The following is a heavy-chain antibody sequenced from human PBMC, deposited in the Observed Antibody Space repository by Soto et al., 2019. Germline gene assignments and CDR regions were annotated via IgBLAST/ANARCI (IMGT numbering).Heavy chain of an antibody. D-gene: IGHD6-13*01. CDR2: INPNSGGT. J-gene: IGHJ6*03. CDR3: ARGKGIAAAGTSLYYYYYMDV. CDR1: GYTFTGYY. Sequence: EASVKVSCKASGYTFTGYYMHWVRQAPGQGLEWMGWINPNSGGTNYAQKFQGWVTMTRDTSISTAYMELSRLRSDDTAVYYCARGKGIAAAGTSLYYYYYMDVWGKGTTVTVSS. V-gene: IGHV1-2*04.